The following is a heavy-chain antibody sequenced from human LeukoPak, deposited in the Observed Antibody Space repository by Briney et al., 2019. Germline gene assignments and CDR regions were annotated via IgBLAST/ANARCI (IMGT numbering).Heavy chain of an antibody. J-gene: IGHJ5*02. CDR1: GYTFRGYY. D-gene: IGHD1-20*01. V-gene: IGHV1-2*02. CDR2: INPKSGAT. CDR3: AREGPTFNWKRDWFDP. Sequence: ASVKVSCKTSGYTFRGYYLHWVRQAPGQGLEWMGWINPKSGATNYAQKFQGRVTMTRDTSISTAYMELRRLRSGDTAMYFCAREGPTFNWKRDWFDPWGQGTLVTVSS.